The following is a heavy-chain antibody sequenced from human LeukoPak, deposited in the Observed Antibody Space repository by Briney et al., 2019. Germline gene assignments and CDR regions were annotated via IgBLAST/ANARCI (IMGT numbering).Heavy chain of an antibody. CDR2: ISGSGGST. J-gene: IGHJ4*02. CDR1: GFTFSSYA. V-gene: IGHV3-23*01. CDR3: AKDLSSRGGYFDY. D-gene: IGHD6-13*01. Sequence: GGSLRLSCAASGFTFSSYAMSWVRQAPGKGLEWVSAISGSGGSTYYADSVKGRFTVSRDNSKNTLYLQMNSLRAEDTAVYYCAKDLSSRGGYFDYWGQGTLVTVSS.